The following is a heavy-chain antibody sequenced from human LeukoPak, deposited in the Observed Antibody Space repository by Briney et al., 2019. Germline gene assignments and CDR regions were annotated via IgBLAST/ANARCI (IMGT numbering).Heavy chain of an antibody. Sequence: ASVKVSCKASGGTFSSYAISWVRQATGQGLEWMGWMNPNSGNTGYAQKFQGRVTITRNTSISTAYMELSSLRSEDTAVYYCAISIAAAGTPAFGIWGQGTMVTVSS. CDR2: MNPNSGNT. CDR1: GGTFSSYA. CDR3: AISIAAAGTPAFGI. J-gene: IGHJ3*02. D-gene: IGHD6-13*01. V-gene: IGHV1-8*03.